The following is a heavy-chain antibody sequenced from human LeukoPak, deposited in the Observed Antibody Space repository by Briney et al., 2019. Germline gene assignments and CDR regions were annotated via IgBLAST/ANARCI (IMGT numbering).Heavy chain of an antibody. J-gene: IGHJ4*02. CDR1: GGPISSYY. V-gene: IGHV4-59*01. CDR3: ARDRAAAGTRSFDY. D-gene: IGHD6-13*01. CDR2: IYYSGST. Sequence: SETLSLTCTVSGGPISSYYWSWIRQPPGKGLEWIGYIYYSGSTNYNPSLKSRVTISVDTSKNQFSLKLSSVTAADTAVYYCARDRAAAGTRSFDYWGQGTLVTVSS.